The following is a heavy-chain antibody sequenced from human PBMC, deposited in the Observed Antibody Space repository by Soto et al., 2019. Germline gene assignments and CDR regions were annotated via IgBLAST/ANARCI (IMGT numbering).Heavy chain of an antibody. J-gene: IGHJ4*02. Sequence: QVQLVQSGAEVKKPGASVKVSCKVSGYTLTELSMHWVRQAPGKGLEWMGGFDPEDGETIYAQKFQGRVTLTEDTSTDTAYMELSSLRSEDTAVYYCATVGHIVLVPAAIGYYFDYWGQGTLVTVSS. CDR2: FDPEDGET. CDR1: GYTLTELS. V-gene: IGHV1-24*01. D-gene: IGHD2-2*01. CDR3: ATVGHIVLVPAAIGYYFDY.